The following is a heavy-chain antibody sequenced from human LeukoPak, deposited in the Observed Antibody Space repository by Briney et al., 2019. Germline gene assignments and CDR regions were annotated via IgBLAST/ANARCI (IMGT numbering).Heavy chain of an antibody. V-gene: IGHV3-9*01. Sequence: PGGSLRLSCAASGFTFDDYAMHWVRQAPGKGLEWVSGISWNSGSIDYAHSVKGRFTIPRDTAKNSLYLQMNSLRPEDTALYYCAKGTGRYWTFFDSWGQGTLVTVSS. D-gene: IGHD1-26*01. CDR2: ISWNSGSI. J-gene: IGHJ4*02. CDR3: AKGTGRYWTFFDS. CDR1: GFTFDDYA.